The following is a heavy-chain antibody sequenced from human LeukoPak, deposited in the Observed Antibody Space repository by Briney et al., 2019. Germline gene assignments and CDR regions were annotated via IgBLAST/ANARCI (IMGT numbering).Heavy chain of an antibody. CDR1: GFTFSSYW. Sequence: GGSLRISCAASGFTFSSYWMSWVRQAPGKGLEWVANIKQDGSEKYYVDSVKGRFTISRDNAKNSLYLQMNSLRAEDTAVYYCARDRIQLWLDWFDPWGQGTLVTVSS. CDR3: ARDRIQLWLDWFDP. D-gene: IGHD5-18*01. J-gene: IGHJ5*02. CDR2: IKQDGSEK. V-gene: IGHV3-7*01.